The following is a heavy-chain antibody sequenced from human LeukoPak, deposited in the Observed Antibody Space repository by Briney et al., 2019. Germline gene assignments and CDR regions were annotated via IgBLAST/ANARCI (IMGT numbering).Heavy chain of an antibody. CDR1: GGSFSDYY. CDR3: ARESGSLDY. CDR2: INHSGST. Sequence: SETLSLTCAVYGGSFSDYYWSWIRQPPGKGLEWIGEINHSGSTNYNPSLKSRVTISVDTSKNQFSLKLSSVTAADTAVYYCARESGSLDYWGLGTLVTVSS. J-gene: IGHJ4*02. V-gene: IGHV4-34*01. D-gene: IGHD1-26*01.